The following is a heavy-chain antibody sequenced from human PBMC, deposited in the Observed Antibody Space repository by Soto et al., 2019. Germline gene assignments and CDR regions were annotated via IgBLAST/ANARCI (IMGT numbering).Heavy chain of an antibody. CDR2: IYWDDDK. V-gene: IGHV2-5*02. Sequence: QITLKESGPPLVKPTQTLTLTCTFSGFSLSSTRVAVGWIRQPPGKALEWLALIYWDDDKRYSPFLKSRLTITKDNSKNQVVLTMTNMDPVDTATYYCAHSVVAGLGYYFDYWGQGTLVTVSS. J-gene: IGHJ4*02. CDR3: AHSVVAGLGYYFDY. CDR1: GFSLSSTRVA. D-gene: IGHD6-19*01.